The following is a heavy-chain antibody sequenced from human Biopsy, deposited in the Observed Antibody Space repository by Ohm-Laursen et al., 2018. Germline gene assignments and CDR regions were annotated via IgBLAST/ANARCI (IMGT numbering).Heavy chain of an antibody. V-gene: IGHV4-59*01. CDR2: IYYSGST. Sequence: SETLSLTCFVSGGSIYNFFWSWIRQPPGKGLEWIGYIYYSGSTNYNPSLRSRVTISVDRSKNQFSLELSSVTAADTAVYYCARVGAGAPSIDYFDYWGQGALVTVSS. CDR3: ARVGAGAPSIDYFDY. J-gene: IGHJ4*02. D-gene: IGHD1-26*01. CDR1: GGSIYNFF.